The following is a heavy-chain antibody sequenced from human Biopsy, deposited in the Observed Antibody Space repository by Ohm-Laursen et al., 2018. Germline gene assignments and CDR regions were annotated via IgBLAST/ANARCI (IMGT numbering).Heavy chain of an antibody. Sequence: SLRLSCAASGFTSSSYGMHWVRQAPGKGLEWVAVIWYDGSNKYYADSVKGRFTISRDNSKNTLFLQMNNLRAEDTAVYYCARDRYYGSANYFGYYNMDVWGQGTTVTVSS. J-gene: IGHJ6*02. CDR2: IWYDGSNK. CDR1: GFTSSSYG. CDR3: ARDRYYGSANYFGYYNMDV. V-gene: IGHV3-33*01. D-gene: IGHD3-10*01.